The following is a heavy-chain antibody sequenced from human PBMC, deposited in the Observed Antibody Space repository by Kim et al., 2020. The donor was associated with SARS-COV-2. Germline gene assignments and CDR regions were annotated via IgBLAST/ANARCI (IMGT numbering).Heavy chain of an antibody. J-gene: IGHJ2*01. V-gene: IGHV3-13*05. CDR3: ARGRYCSGGSCYTPSAWYFEL. CDR1: GFTFSSYD. Sequence: GGSLRLSCAASGFTFSSYDMHWVRQATGKGLEWVSAIGTAGDPSYQGSVKGRFISSRENAKNSLYLQMNSLGAGDTAVYYCARGRYCSGGSCYTPSAWYFELWGRGTLVTVSS. D-gene: IGHD2-15*01. CDR2: IGTAGDP.